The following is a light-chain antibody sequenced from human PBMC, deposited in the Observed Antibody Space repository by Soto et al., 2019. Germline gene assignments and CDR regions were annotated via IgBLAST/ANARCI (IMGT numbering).Light chain of an antibody. J-gene: IGKJ5*01. CDR3: QQYNNWPPIT. CDR1: QSVSSK. CDR2: GAS. V-gene: IGKV3D-15*01. Sequence: EIVMAQSPATLSVSPGERATLCSRASQSVSSKLAWYQQKPGQAPRLLIYGASTRATGIPARFSGSGSGTEFTLTISSLQSEDFAVYYCQQYNNWPPITFGQGTRLEIK.